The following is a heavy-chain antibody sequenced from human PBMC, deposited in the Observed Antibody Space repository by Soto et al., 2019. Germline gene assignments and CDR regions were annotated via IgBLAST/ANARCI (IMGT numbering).Heavy chain of an antibody. V-gene: IGHV4-34*01. D-gene: IGHD6-13*01. CDR1: GGSFSGYY. J-gene: IGHJ6*02. CDR3: ARRRRAGTPYYYYYGMDV. Sequence: PSETLSLTCAVYGGSFSGYYWSWIRQPPGKGLEWIGEINHSGSTNYNPSLKSRVTISVDTSKNQFSLKLSSVTAADTAVYYCARRRRAGTPYYYYYGMDVWGQGTTVTVSS. CDR2: INHSGST.